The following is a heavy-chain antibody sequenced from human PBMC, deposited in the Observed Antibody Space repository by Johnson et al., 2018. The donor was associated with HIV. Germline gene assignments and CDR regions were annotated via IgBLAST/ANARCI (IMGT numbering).Heavy chain of an antibody. CDR1: GFTFSSYA. D-gene: IGHD6-19*01. Sequence: QVQLVESGGGVVQPGRSLRLSCAASGFTFSSYAMHWVRQAPGKGLEWVAVISYDGSNKYYADSVKGRFTISRDNSMHTMYLQMNSLRAEDTAVYYCAGQVRSFYIWGQGTMVTVSS. CDR3: AGQVRSFYI. J-gene: IGHJ3*02. CDR2: ISYDGSNK. V-gene: IGHV3-30*04.